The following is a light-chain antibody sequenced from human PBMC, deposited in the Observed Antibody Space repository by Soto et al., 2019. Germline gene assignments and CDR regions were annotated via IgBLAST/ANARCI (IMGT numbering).Light chain of an antibody. CDR2: EVT. J-gene: IGLJ1*01. V-gene: IGLV2-14*01. Sequence: QSVLTQPASVSGSPGQSITICCTGGSSDIGGYNYVSWFQQHPGKAPKLMIYEVTNRPSGVSNRFSGSKSGSTASLTISGLQAEDEAHYYCSSYTSSNTLVFGAGTKVNV. CDR1: SSDIGGYNY. CDR3: SSYTSSNTLV.